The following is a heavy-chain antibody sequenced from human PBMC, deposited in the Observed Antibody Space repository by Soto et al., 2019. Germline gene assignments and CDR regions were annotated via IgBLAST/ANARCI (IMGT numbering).Heavy chain of an antibody. J-gene: IGHJ4*02. V-gene: IGHV1-46*01. Sequence: QVQLVQSGAEVRKPGASVRISCKASGYSFTSYHIHWVRQAPGQGPEWMGALKPYSDKIDYSQEFQGRVTISIDPSTGTVFMELDSLTSEDTAVYYCARETPHYNPFDYWGQGTLVTVSS. D-gene: IGHD3-10*01. CDR3: ARETPHYNPFDY. CDR1: GYSFTSYH. CDR2: LKPYSDKI.